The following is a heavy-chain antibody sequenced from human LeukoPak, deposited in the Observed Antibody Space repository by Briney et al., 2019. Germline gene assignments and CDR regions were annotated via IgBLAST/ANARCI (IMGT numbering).Heavy chain of an antibody. CDR2: IWYDGSNK. Sequence: GGSLRLSCAASGFTFSIYGMHWVRQAPGKGLEWVAVIWYDGSNKYYADSVKGRFTISRDNSKNTLYPQINSLRAEDTAVYYCAGVEYSSNWYRFDYWGQGTLVTVSS. J-gene: IGHJ4*02. CDR1: GFTFSIYG. V-gene: IGHV3-33*01. CDR3: AGVEYSSNWYRFDY. D-gene: IGHD6-13*01.